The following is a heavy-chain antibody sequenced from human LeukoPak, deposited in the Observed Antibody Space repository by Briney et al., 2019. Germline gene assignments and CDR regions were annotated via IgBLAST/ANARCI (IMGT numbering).Heavy chain of an antibody. CDR1: GYTFTGYY. CDR3: ARGHSSSWYYYYYYYYMDV. D-gene: IGHD6-13*01. J-gene: IGHJ6*03. V-gene: IGHV1-2*02. CDR2: INPNSGGT. Sequence: ASVKVSCKASGYTFTGYYMHWVRQAPGQGLEWIGWINPNSGGTNYAQKFQGRVTMTRDTSISTAYMELSRLRSDDTAVYYCARGHSSSWYYYYYYYYMDVWGKGTTVTISS.